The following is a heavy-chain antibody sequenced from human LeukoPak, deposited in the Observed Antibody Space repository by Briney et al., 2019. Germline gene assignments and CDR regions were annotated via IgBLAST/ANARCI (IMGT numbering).Heavy chain of an antibody. CDR3: AKERNYYGSGSAIYSRSYYFDY. V-gene: IGHV3-30*02. D-gene: IGHD3-10*01. CDR2: IRYDGSNK. CDR1: GFTFSSYG. J-gene: IGHJ4*02. Sequence: GGSLRLSCAASGFTFSSYGMHWVRQAPGKGLEWVAFIRYDGSNKYYADSVKGRFTISRDNSKNTLYLQMNSLRAEDTAVYYCAKERNYYGSGSAIYSRSYYFDYWGQGTLVTVSS.